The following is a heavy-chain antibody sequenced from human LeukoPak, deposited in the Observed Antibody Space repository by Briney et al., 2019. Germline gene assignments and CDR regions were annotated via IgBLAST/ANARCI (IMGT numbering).Heavy chain of an antibody. Sequence: GGSLRLSCAASGFTFSSYAMSWVRQAPGKVLEWVSSISNSSGSTYYADSVKGRFTISRDNSKNTLYLQMNSLRAEDTAVYHCASGGAPAGYWGQGTLVIVSS. CDR2: ISNSSGST. D-gene: IGHD6-25*01. V-gene: IGHV3-23*01. CDR3: ASGGAPAGY. CDR1: GFTFSSYA. J-gene: IGHJ4*02.